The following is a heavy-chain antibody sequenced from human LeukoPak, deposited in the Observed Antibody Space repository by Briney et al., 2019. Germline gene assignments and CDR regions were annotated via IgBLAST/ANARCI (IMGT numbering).Heavy chain of an antibody. J-gene: IGHJ4*02. CDR1: GGSFSGYY. Sequence: SETLSLTCAVYGGSFSGYYWSWIRQPPGKGLEWIGEINHSGSTNYNPSLKSRVTISVDTSKNQFSLKLSSVSAADTAVYYCASAHPGYSSSSGVYWGQGTLVTVSS. CDR2: INHSGST. V-gene: IGHV4-34*01. CDR3: ASAHPGYSSSSGVY. D-gene: IGHD6-6*01.